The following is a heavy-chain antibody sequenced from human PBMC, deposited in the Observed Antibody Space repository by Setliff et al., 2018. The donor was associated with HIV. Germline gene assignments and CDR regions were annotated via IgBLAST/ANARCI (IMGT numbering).Heavy chain of an antibody. V-gene: IGHV4-4*02. CDR3: ATTTIFEVPRYYYYYMDV. CDR2: IYHSGIT. Sequence: SETLSLTCAVSGGSISTSHWWNWVRQSPGKGLEWIGEIYHSGITNYNPSLKSRVTINNTSRNQFSLRLTSLTAADTAVYYCATTTIFEVPRYYYYYMDVWGKGTTVTVSS. D-gene: IGHD3-3*01. CDR1: GGSISTSHW. J-gene: IGHJ6*03.